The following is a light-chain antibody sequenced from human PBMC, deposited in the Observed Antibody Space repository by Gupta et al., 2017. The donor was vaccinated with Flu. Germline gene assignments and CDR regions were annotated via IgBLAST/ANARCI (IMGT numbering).Light chain of an antibody. CDR2: DAS. J-gene: IGKJ3*01. CDR1: QSVSTY. Sequence: PATLSLSPGEGATLSCRASQSVSTYLAWYQQKPGQPPRLLIYDASNRATGIPARFSGSGSGTDFSLSISSLESEDFAVYYCQQRRDWPLTFGPGTKVDLK. V-gene: IGKV3-11*01. CDR3: QQRRDWPLT.